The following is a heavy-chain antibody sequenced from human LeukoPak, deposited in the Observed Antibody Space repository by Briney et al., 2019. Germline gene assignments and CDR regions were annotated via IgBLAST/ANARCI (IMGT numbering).Heavy chain of an antibody. CDR1: GFTFSGSA. Sequence: PGGSLKLSCAASGFTFSGSAMHWVRQASGKGLEWVGRIRSKANSYATAYAASVKGRFTISRDDSKNTAYLQMNSLKTEDTAVYYCTRGAAAGYTIYSMDVWGKGTTVTVSS. CDR3: TRGAAAGYTIYSMDV. D-gene: IGHD6-13*01. V-gene: IGHV3-73*01. CDR2: IRSKANSYAT. J-gene: IGHJ6*04.